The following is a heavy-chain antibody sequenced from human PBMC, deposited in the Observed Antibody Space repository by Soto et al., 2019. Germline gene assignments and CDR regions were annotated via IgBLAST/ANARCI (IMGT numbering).Heavy chain of an antibody. CDR1: GGSISSYY. CDR3: ASSKRINMVRGVMNFDY. V-gene: IGHV4-59*01. D-gene: IGHD3-10*01. CDR2: IYYSGST. Sequence: SETLSLTCTVSGGSISSYYWSWIRQPPGKGLEWIGYIYYSGSTNYNHPLKSRVTISVDTSKNQFSLKLSSVTAADTAVYYCASSKRINMVRGVMNFDYWGQGHLVTASS. J-gene: IGHJ4*02.